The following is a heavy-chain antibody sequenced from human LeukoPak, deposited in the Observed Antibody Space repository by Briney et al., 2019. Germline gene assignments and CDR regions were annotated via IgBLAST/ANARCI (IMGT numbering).Heavy chain of an antibody. D-gene: IGHD6-19*01. CDR2: ISYDGSNK. CDR3: AKDPGYSSGWYSHY. V-gene: IGHV3-30*18. CDR1: GFTFSSYG. Sequence: GGSPRLSCAASGFTFSSYGMHWVRQAPGKGLEWVAVISYDGSNKYYADSVKGRFTISRDNSKNTLYLQMNSLRAEDTAVYYCAKDPGYSSGWYSHYWGQGTLVTVSS. J-gene: IGHJ4*02.